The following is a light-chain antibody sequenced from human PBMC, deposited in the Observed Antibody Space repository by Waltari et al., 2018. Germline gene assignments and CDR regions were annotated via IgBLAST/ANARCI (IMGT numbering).Light chain of an antibody. CDR2: QDN. V-gene: IGLV3-1*01. J-gene: IGLJ3*02. CDR3: QAWDSRSWV. Sequence: SFELTQPPSVSVSPGQTASITCSGDKWGDRYTSCYQQRSGRSPVLILYQDNKRPAGIPGRFSGSNAGYTATLTISGTQASDEADYYCQAWDSRSWVFGTGTTLTVL. CDR1: KWGDRY.